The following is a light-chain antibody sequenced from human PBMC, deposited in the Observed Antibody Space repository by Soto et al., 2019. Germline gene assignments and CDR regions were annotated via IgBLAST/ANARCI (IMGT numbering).Light chain of an antibody. Sequence: DIQMTQSPSTLSASVGDTVTITCRASQTISNWLAWYQQKPGKAPKLLIYKASSLQSGVPSRFSGIGSGTEFTLTISSLRPDDFAAYYCQQYNSYSRTFGQGTKVEIK. CDR3: QQYNSYSRT. V-gene: IGKV1-5*03. J-gene: IGKJ1*01. CDR1: QTISNW. CDR2: KAS.